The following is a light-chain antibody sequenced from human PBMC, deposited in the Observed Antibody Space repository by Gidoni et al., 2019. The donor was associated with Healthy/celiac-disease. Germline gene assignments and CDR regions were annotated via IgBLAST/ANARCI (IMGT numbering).Light chain of an antibody. V-gene: IGKV3-20*01. Sequence: EIAFTQFPGTLSLSPGERDTLSCRASQSISSSYLAWYQQKPGQPPRLLIYGASSRATGIPDRFSGSGSGTDFTLTISRLDPEDFAVYYCQRYGSSPWFGQGTKVEIK. J-gene: IGKJ1*01. CDR2: GAS. CDR3: QRYGSSPW. CDR1: QSISSSY.